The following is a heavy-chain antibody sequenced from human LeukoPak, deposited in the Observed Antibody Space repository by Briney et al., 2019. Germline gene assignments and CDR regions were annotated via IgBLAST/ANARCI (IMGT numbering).Heavy chain of an antibody. V-gene: IGHV3-20*04. CDR3: ARGGYSSGWSDTYHFYTDV. CDR1: GFTFDDYG. Sequence: GGSLRLSCAASGFTFDDYGMTWVRQAPGKGLEWVSGINWNGSSTAYADSVKGRFTMSRDNAKNSLYLQMNGLRGDDTALYYCARGGYSSGWSDTYHFYTDVWGKGTTVTVSS. D-gene: IGHD6-19*01. J-gene: IGHJ6*03. CDR2: INWNGSST.